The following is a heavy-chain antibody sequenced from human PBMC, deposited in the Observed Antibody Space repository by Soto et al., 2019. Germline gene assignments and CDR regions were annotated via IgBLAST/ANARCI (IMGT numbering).Heavy chain of an antibody. V-gene: IGHV3-30-3*01. Sequence: QVQLVESGGGVVQPGRSLRASCAASGFTFSNYAMHWVRQAPGKGVEWVAVVSYDGSKQFYADSVEGRFTISRDSSKSTLYLHMDNLRDEDTAVYYCARDRVYGYDNSGYDNFDYWGQGTLVTVSS. J-gene: IGHJ4*02. CDR1: GFTFSNYA. CDR3: ARDRVYGYDNSGYDNFDY. CDR2: VSYDGSKQ. D-gene: IGHD3-22*01.